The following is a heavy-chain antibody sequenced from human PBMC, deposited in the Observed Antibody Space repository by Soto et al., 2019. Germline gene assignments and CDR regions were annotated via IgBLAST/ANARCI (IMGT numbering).Heavy chain of an antibody. J-gene: IGHJ4*02. CDR2: TSYDGSNK. CDR3: AKEGPDYGDLYCAY. CDR1: GLTVSSGG. D-gene: IGHD4-17*01. V-gene: IGHV3-30*18. Sequence: GGSLRLSCAACGLTVSSGGVHGVRQAPGKGLEWVAVTSYDGSNKYYADSVKGRLTVYRENSKNTLYLQINSLRAEDTVVYYCAKEGPDYGDLYCAYGGQGTLVTVSS.